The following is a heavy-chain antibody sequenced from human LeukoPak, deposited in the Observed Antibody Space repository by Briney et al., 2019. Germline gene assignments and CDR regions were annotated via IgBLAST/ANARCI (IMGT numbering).Heavy chain of an antibody. D-gene: IGHD3-22*01. CDR3: ARHGRADYYDSSGSGAFDI. Sequence: PGESLKISCQGSGYSFTSYWIGWVRQMPGKGLEWMGIIYPGDSDTRYSPSFQGQVTISADKSISTAYLQWSSLKASDTAMYYCARHGRADYYDSSGSGAFDIWGQGTMVTVSS. CDR2: IYPGDSDT. J-gene: IGHJ3*02. V-gene: IGHV5-51*01. CDR1: GYSFTSYW.